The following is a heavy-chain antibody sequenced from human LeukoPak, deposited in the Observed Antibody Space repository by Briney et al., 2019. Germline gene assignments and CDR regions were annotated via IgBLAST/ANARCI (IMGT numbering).Heavy chain of an antibody. V-gene: IGHV3-11*05. CDR1: GFTFSDYY. CDR2: ISSSSYT. CDR3: ARVGPTKGGYNLRNWFDP. Sequence: GGSLRLSCAASGFTFSDYYMSWIRQAPGKGLEWVSYISSSSYTNYSDSVKGRFTISRDNAKKSLYLQMKSLRAEDRAVYYCARVGPTKGGYNLRNWFDPWGQGTLVTVSS. J-gene: IGHJ5*02. D-gene: IGHD5-24*01.